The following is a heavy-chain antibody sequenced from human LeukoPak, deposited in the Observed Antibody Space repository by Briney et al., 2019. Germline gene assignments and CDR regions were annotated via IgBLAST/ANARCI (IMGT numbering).Heavy chain of an antibody. Sequence: QPGGSLRLSCAASGFTFSSYAMTWVRQAPGKGLEWVSGIGASGGSTYYADSVKGRFTISRDNSKNTLYLQMNSLRTEDTALYYCAKAEGYDILTGLDYWGQGTLVTVSS. J-gene: IGHJ4*02. CDR1: GFTFSSYA. D-gene: IGHD3-9*01. V-gene: IGHV3-23*01. CDR3: AKAEGYDILTGLDY. CDR2: IGASGGST.